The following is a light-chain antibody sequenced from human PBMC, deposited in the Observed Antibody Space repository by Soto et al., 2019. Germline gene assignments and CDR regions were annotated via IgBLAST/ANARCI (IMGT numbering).Light chain of an antibody. CDR3: TAFSANRVYL. CDR1: SNDIGSYAY. V-gene: IGLV2-14*01. Sequence: QSALTQPISVSGSPGQSITISCTGNSNDIGSYAYVCWYQQHPGKAPRLLIHGVHNRSPGITGRFSASKSGLTASLTISGLQAEDEADSYCTAFSANRVYLFGPGTKLTVL. CDR2: GVH. J-gene: IGLJ1*01.